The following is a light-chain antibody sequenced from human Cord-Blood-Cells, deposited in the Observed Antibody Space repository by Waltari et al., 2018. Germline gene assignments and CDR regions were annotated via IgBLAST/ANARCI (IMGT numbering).Light chain of an antibody. J-gene: IGLJ3*02. CDR1: SSAVGSYNL. V-gene: IGLV2-23*01. CDR2: EGS. CDR3: CSYAGSRV. Sequence: QSALTQPASVSGSPGQSITISCTGTSSAVGSYNLVSWYQQHPGKAPKLMIYEGSKRPSGVSNRCSGSKSGNTASLTISGLQAEDEADYYCCSYAGSRVFGGGTKLTVL.